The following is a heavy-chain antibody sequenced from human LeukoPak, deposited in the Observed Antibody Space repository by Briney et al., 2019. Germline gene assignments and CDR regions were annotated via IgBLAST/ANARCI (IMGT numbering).Heavy chain of an antibody. CDR1: GFTFSSYS. D-gene: IGHD1-1*01. CDR3: ARDPRYNSAFDI. J-gene: IGHJ3*02. Sequence: GGSLRLSCAASGFTFSSYSMNWVRQAPGKGLEWVSSISSSSRYIYYADSVKGRFTISRDNAKNSLYLQMNSLRAEDTAVYYCARDPRYNSAFDIWGQGTMVTVSS. CDR2: ISSSSRYI. V-gene: IGHV3-21*01.